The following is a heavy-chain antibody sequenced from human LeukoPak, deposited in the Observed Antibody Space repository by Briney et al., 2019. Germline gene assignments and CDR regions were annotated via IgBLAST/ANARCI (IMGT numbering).Heavy chain of an antibody. CDR2: IYYSGST. V-gene: IGHV4-39*07. CDR3: ARARITYGDYEPYLTPYYFDY. CDR1: GGSISSSSYY. Sequence: NPSETLSLTCTVSGGSISSSSYYWGWIRQPPGKGLEWIGTIYYSGSTYYNPSLKSRVTISVDTSKNQFSLKLSSVTAADTAVYYCARARITYGDYEPYLTPYYFDYWGQGTLVTVSS. J-gene: IGHJ4*02. D-gene: IGHD4-17*01.